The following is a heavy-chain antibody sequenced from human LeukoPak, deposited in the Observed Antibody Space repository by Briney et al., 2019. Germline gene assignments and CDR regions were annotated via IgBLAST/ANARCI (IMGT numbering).Heavy chain of an antibody. CDR3: ARDWAAAAGTH. CDR2: IIPIFGTA. V-gene: IGHV1-69*13. Sequence: ASVKVSCKASGGTFSSYAISWVRQAPGQGLEWMGGIIPIFGTANYAQKFQGRVTITADESRSTAYMELSSLRSEDTAVYYCARDWAAAAGTHWGQGTLVTVSS. D-gene: IGHD6-13*01. J-gene: IGHJ4*02. CDR1: GGTFSSYA.